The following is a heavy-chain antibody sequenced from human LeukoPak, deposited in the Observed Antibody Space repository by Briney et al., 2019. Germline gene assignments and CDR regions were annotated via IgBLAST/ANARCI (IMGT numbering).Heavy chain of an antibody. J-gene: IGHJ4*02. D-gene: IGHD6-13*01. CDR1: GGSISSYY. Sequence: SETLSLTCTVSGGSISSYYWSWIRQPAGKGLEWIGRIYTSGSTNYNTSLKSRVTMSVDTSKNQFSLKLSSVTAADTAVYYCARDQQIAAAGIFDYWGQGTLVTVSS. CDR2: IYTSGST. CDR3: ARDQQIAAAGIFDY. V-gene: IGHV4-4*07.